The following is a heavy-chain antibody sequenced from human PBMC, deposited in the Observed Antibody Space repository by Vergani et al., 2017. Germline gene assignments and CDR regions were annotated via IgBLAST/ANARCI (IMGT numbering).Heavy chain of an antibody. J-gene: IGHJ4*02. Sequence: QGRLVQSGAEVKKPGASVKVSCKASGYTFTDSYIHWVRQAPEQGLEWVGVISPDGFSTFYAQKFQGRVTITRDTSTSTVYVEVTSLRSDDTAVYYCAREPPLTGFFDYWGQGTLVTVSS. CDR2: ISPDGFST. CDR3: AREPPLTGFFDY. D-gene: IGHD3-9*01. CDR1: GYTFTDSY. V-gene: IGHV1-46*03.